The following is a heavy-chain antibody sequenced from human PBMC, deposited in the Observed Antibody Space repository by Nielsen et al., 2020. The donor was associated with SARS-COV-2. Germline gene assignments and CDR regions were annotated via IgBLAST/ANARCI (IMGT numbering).Heavy chain of an antibody. D-gene: IGHD1-26*01. CDR1: GFTFSTYG. CDR2: IRYDGSNK. V-gene: IGHV3-33*03. CDR3: AKVITAWELLSVAFDF. Sequence: GGSLRLSCAASGFTFSTYGMHWVRQAPGKGLEWVAVIRYDGSNKYYADSVKGRFTISRDNAKNSLYLQMNSLRAEDTAVYYCAKVITAWELLSVAFDFWGQGTMVTVSS. J-gene: IGHJ3*01.